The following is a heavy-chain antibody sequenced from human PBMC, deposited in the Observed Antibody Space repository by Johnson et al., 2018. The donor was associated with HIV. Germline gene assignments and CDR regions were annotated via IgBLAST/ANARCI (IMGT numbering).Heavy chain of an antibody. Sequence: VQLVESGGGLVKPGGSLRLSCVASGFIFSDYYMSWIRQAPGKGLEWVSVIYSGGSTYYADSVKGRFTISRDNSKNTLYLQMNSLRAEDTAVYYCARDKGIAARPDAFDIWGQGTMVTVSS. CDR2: IYSGGST. V-gene: IGHV3-66*02. D-gene: IGHD6-6*01. J-gene: IGHJ3*02. CDR1: GFIFSDYY. CDR3: ARDKGIAARPDAFDI.